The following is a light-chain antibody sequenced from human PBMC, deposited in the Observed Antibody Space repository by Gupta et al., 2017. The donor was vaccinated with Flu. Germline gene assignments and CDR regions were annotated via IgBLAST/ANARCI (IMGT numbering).Light chain of an antibody. Sequence: VTLGQPASISCRSSQSLVHSDGNTYLHWFQQRPGQSPRRLIYKVSNRDSGVPDRLSGSGSGTDFTLKISRGEAEDVGVYYCRQGTGWPSAFGKGTKLEI. CDR1: QSLVHSDGNTY. J-gene: IGKJ2*01. V-gene: IGKV2-30*02. CDR2: KVS. CDR3: RQGTGWPSA.